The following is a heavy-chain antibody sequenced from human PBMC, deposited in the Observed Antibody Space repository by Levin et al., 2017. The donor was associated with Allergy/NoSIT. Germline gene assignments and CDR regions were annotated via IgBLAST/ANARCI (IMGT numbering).Heavy chain of an antibody. CDR3: AHRHIIMNQRLSVTEWFDP. CDR2: IYWDDDK. CDR1: GFSLTTRGEA. Sequence: SGPTLVKPTQTLTLTCSFSGFSLTTRGEAVGWIRQPPGKALEWLALIYWDDDKRYSPSLSSRLTITKDTYKNQVVLTMTKMDPADTATYYCAHRHIIMNQRLSVTEWFDPWGQGTLVAVSS. V-gene: IGHV2-5*02. J-gene: IGHJ5*02. D-gene: IGHD3-22*01.